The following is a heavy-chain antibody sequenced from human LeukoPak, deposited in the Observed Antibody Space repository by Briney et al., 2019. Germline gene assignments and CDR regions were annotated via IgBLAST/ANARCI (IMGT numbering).Heavy chain of an antibody. D-gene: IGHD4-17*01. J-gene: IGHJ4*02. V-gene: IGHV1-18*01. Sequence: ASVRVSCKASNYTFTDYDITWVRQAPGQGLEWMGWVSKYSGNADYVPKFQGRVSMTTDTSTRTAYMELRSLRPDDTAVYFCAREDDRSFGAYDCWGQGTLVTVSS. CDR3: AREDDRSFGAYDC. CDR2: VSKYSGNA. CDR1: NYTFTDYD.